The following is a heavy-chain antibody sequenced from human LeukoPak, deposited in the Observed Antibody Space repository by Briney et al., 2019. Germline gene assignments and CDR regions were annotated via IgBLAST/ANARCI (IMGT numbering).Heavy chain of an antibody. V-gene: IGHV4-61*02. Sequence: SETLSLTCTVSGGSISSGSYYWSWIRQPAGQGLEYIGRMYTSGSTNYNPSLKSRVTVSADTSKNQFSLKLSSVTAADTAVYYCARGDHIVARPFRFDYWGQGTLVTVSS. CDR1: GGSISSGSYY. CDR3: ARGDHIVARPFRFDY. D-gene: IGHD6-6*01. CDR2: MYTSGST. J-gene: IGHJ4*02.